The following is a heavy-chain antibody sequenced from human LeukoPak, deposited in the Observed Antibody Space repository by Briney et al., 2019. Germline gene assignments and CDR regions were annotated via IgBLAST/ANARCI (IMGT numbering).Heavy chain of an antibody. Sequence: PGGSLRLSCAASGFTVSSNYMSWVRQAPGKGLEWVANIKQDGSEKYYVDSVKGRFTISRDNAKNSLYLQMNSLRAEDTAVYYCAREIVTMVRGVIIPYYYYYMDVWGKGTTVTVSS. CDR1: GFTVSSNY. CDR3: AREIVTMVRGVIIPYYYYYMDV. V-gene: IGHV3-7*01. CDR2: IKQDGSEK. D-gene: IGHD3-10*01. J-gene: IGHJ6*03.